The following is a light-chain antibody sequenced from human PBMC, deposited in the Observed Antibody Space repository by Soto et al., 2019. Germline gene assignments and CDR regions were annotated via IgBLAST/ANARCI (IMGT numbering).Light chain of an antibody. CDR2: EVS. Sequence: QSVLTQPASVSGSLGQSITISCTGTSVDVGGYNYVSWYQHHPGKAPRLLIFEVSNRPSGVSNRFSGSKSGNTASPTISGLQAEDEADYYCTSYTIKTTYVFGTGTKLTVL. J-gene: IGLJ1*01. CDR1: SVDVGGYNY. CDR3: TSYTIKTTYV. V-gene: IGLV2-14*01.